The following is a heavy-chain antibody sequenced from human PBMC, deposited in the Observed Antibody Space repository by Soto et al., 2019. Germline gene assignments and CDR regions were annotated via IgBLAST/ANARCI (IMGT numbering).Heavy chain of an antibody. Sequence: PGGSLRLSCAASGFTFSSYPMHWVRQAPGKGLEWVAVISYDGSIKYYADSVKGRFTISRDNSKNTLYLQMNSLRAEGTAVYYCARKLIGSSGYCDSWGQGTLVTVSS. D-gene: IGHD3-22*01. CDR1: GFTFSSYP. J-gene: IGHJ4*02. CDR2: ISYDGSIK. CDR3: ARKLIGSSGYCDS. V-gene: IGHV3-30-3*01.